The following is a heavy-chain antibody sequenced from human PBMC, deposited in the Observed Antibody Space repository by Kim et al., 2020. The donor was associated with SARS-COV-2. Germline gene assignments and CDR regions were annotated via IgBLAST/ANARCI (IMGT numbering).Heavy chain of an antibody. V-gene: IGHV3-15*01. CDR3: TTDENLVVAASLYYFDY. CDR1: GFTFSNAW. Sequence: GGSLRLSCAASGFTFSNAWMSWVRQAPGKGLEWVGRIKSKTDGGTTDYAAPVKGRFTISRDDSKNTLYLQMNSLKTEDTAVYYCTTDENLVVAASLYYFDYWGQGTLVTASS. CDR2: IKSKTDGGTT. J-gene: IGHJ4*02. D-gene: IGHD2-15*01.